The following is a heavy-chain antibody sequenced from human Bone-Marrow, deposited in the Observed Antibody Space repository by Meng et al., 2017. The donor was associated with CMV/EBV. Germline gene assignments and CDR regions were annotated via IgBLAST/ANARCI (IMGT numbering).Heavy chain of an antibody. J-gene: IGHJ4*02. CDR3: ARPVSGWYGYNH. CDR1: GYTFTTYW. V-gene: IGHV5-51*01. Sequence: GGSLRLSCKGSGYTFTTYWIGWVRQMPGKGLEWMGMIYPGDSDTRYSPSFQGQVTISADKSISTAYLQWSSLKASDTAMYYCARPVSGWYGYNHWGQGTLVTVSS. D-gene: IGHD6-19*01. CDR2: IYPGDSDT.